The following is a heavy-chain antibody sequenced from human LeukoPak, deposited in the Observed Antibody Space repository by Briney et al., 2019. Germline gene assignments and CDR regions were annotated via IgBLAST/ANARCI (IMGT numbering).Heavy chain of an antibody. D-gene: IGHD3-16*02. CDR1: GYTLTGLS. CDR3: ATGSYDYVWGSYRYTPSHNWFDP. V-gene: IGHV1-24*01. J-gene: IGHJ5*02. Sequence: GASVKVSCKVSGYTLTGLSMHWVRQAPGKGLEWMGGFDPEDGETIYAQKFQGRVTMTEDTSTDTAYMELSSLRSEDTAVYYCATGSYDYVWGSYRYTPSHNWFDPWGQGTLVTVSS. CDR2: FDPEDGET.